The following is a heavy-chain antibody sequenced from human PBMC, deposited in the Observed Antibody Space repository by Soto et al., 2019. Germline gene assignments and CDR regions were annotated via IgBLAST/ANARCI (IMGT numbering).Heavy chain of an antibody. Sequence: PGGSLRLSCAASGFTFSDHWMHWVRQAPGEGLMCVARVSGDGTATSYADSVKGRFTISRDNAKNTVYLEMHSLRVDDTAVYYCARDRAMVAGYSFDYWGQGTLVTVSS. CDR3: ARDRAMVAGYSFDY. CDR2: VSGDGTAT. V-gene: IGHV3-74*01. CDR1: GFTFSDHW. D-gene: IGHD5-18*01. J-gene: IGHJ4*02.